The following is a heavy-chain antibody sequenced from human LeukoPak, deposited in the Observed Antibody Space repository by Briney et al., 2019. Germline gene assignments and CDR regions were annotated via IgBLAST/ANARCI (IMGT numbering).Heavy chain of an antibody. Sequence: GGSLRLSCAASGFTFSNYAMSWVRQAPGKGLEWVSVISGSGGSTYYAHSVKGRFTISRDNSKNTLYLQMNSLRAEDTAVYYCAKEFFHSIVSVGTTSDYWGQGTLVTVSS. CDR3: AKEFFHSIVSVGTTSDY. V-gene: IGHV3-23*01. CDR2: ISGSGGST. D-gene: IGHD6-13*01. J-gene: IGHJ4*02. CDR1: GFTFSNYA.